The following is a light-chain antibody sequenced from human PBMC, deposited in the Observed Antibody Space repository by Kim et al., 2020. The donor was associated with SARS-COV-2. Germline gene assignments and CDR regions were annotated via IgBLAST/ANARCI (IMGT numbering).Light chain of an antibody. Sequence: SSELTQDPAVSVALGQTVRITCQGDSLRSDYATWYQQKPRQAPLLVIFGRNNRPSGNPERFSGATSGNTASLTIRGAQAEDVADFYCQSRDSGGNVVFGGGTQLTVL. V-gene: IGLV3-19*01. J-gene: IGLJ2*01. CDR3: QSRDSGGNVV. CDR1: SLRSDY. CDR2: GRN.